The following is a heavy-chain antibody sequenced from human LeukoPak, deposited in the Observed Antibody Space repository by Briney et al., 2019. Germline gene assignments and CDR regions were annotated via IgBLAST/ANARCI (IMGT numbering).Heavy chain of an antibody. Sequence: PGGSLRLSCAASGFTFSNYGMHWVRQAPGKGLEWVAVIWFDGTNKYYADSVRGRFTISRGNSKNTLYLQMSSLRAEDTAVYYCARDRGVAAHLDYWGQGTLVTVSS. CDR3: ARDRGVAAHLDY. CDR2: IWFDGTNK. J-gene: IGHJ4*02. V-gene: IGHV3-33*01. D-gene: IGHD5-12*01. CDR1: GFTFSNYG.